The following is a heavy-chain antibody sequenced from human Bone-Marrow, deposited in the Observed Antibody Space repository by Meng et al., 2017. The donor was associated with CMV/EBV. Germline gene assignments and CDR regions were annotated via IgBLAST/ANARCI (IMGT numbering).Heavy chain of an antibody. Sequence: SETLSLTCTVSGGSISSYYWSWIRQPPGKGLEWIGYIYYSGSTNYNPSLKSRVTISVDTSKNQFSLKLSSVTAADTAVYYCARDLSVSLCGVVGWFDPWGQGTLVTVSS. CDR3: ARDLSVSLCGVVGWFDP. V-gene: IGHV4-59*01. CDR2: IYYSGST. J-gene: IGHJ5*02. D-gene: IGHD3-3*01. CDR1: GGSISSYY.